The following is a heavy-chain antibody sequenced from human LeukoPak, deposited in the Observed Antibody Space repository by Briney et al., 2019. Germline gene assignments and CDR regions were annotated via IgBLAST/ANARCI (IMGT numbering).Heavy chain of an antibody. CDR1: GFTFNTYA. CDR2: ISGSSGNT. V-gene: IGHV3-23*01. CDR3: ARDLGDSSSWYRTFDY. D-gene: IGHD6-13*01. J-gene: IGHJ4*02. Sequence: GGSLRLSCAASGFTFNTYAMSWVRQAPGKGLEWVSAISGSSGNTYYADSVKGRFTFSRDNSKNTLYLQMNSLKAEDTAVYYCARDLGDSSSWYRTFDYWGQGTLVTVSS.